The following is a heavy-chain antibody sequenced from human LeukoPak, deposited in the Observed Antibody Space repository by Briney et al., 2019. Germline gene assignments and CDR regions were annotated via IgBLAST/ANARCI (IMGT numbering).Heavy chain of an antibody. CDR3: AREHGAHDAFDI. D-gene: IGHD4-17*01. J-gene: IGHJ3*02. CDR1: GGSFSGYY. CDR2: INHSGST. Sequence: SETLSLTCAVYGGSFSGYYWSWIRQPPGKGLEWIGEINHSGSTNYNPSLKSRVTISVDTSKNQFSLKLSSVTAADTAVYYCAREHGAHDAFDIWGQGTMVTVSS. V-gene: IGHV4-34*01.